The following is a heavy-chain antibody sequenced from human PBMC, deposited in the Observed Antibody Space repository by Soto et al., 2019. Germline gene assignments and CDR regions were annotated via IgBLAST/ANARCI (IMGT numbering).Heavy chain of an antibody. D-gene: IGHD3-22*01. CDR3: ARDRTDSGYYTNWLDP. V-gene: IGHV1-69*06. Sequence: SVKFSCKASGGTFGSDAITWVRQAPGQGLEWVGRITPIFGTTNYAQNLQGRVTISADKSTLTSYMELHSLTSDDTALYYCARDRTDSGYYTNWLDPWGQGTQVTVSS. CDR1: GGTFGSDA. CDR2: ITPIFGTT. J-gene: IGHJ5*02.